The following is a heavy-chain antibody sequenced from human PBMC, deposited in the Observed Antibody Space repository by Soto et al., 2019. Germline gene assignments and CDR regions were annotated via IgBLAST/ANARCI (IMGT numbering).Heavy chain of an antibody. CDR1: GFTFDDYA. D-gene: IGHD6-19*01. CDR3: AKDDSSGWYTITLYFDY. CDR2: ISWNSGSI. Sequence: EVQLVESGGDLVQPGRSLRLSCAASGFTFDDYAMHWVRQAPGKGLEWVSGISWNSGSIAYADSVQGRFTISRDNAKNSLYLQMNSLRAEDTALYCCAKDDSSGWYTITLYFDYWGQGTRVTVSS. J-gene: IGHJ4*02. V-gene: IGHV3-9*01.